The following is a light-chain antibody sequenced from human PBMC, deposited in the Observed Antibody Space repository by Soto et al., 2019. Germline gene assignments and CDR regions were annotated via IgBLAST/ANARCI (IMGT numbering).Light chain of an antibody. V-gene: IGKV2-30*01. CDR1: QSLVFSDGNIY. CDR2: KVS. J-gene: IGKJ1*01. Sequence: DVVLTQSPLSLPVALGQPASISCRSSQSLVFSDGNIYLNWFHQRPGQCPRRLIYKVSNRDSEVPDRFSGSGSGTDFTLRIRRVEAEDVGVYYCMQGTRWLWTFGQGNKVEIK. CDR3: MQGTRWLWT.